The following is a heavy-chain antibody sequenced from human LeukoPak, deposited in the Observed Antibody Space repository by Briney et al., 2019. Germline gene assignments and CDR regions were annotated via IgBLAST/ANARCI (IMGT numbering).Heavy chain of an antibody. J-gene: IGHJ5*02. V-gene: IGHV1-69*01. Sequence: ASVKVSCKASGGTFISYAISWVRQAPGQGLEWMGGIIPIFRTANYAQKFQGRVTITADESTSTAYMELSSLRSEDTAVYYCAREGYYDSSGEEVFDPWGQGTLVTVSS. D-gene: IGHD3-22*01. CDR1: GGTFISYA. CDR2: IIPIFRTA. CDR3: AREGYYDSSGEEVFDP.